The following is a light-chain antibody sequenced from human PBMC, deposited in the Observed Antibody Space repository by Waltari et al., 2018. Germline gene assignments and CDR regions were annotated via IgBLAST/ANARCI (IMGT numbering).Light chain of an antibody. J-gene: IGKJ1*01. Sequence: DIQMTQSPSTLSASVGDRVTITCRASQSISSRLAWYQQKPGKAPKLLFYDASSLESGVPSRFSGSGSGTEFTLTIISLQPDDFATYYCQQYNSYRTFGQGTKVEIK. CDR1: QSISSR. CDR3: QQYNSYRT. V-gene: IGKV1-5*01. CDR2: DAS.